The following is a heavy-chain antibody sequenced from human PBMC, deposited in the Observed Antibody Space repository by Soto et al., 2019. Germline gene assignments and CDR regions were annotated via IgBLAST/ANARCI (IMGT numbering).Heavy chain of an antibody. D-gene: IGHD2-21*02. CDR2: VFSSVSA. Sequence: QLQLQESGPGQVRPSETLSLTCLVSGVSVPRSPWSWVRQPANKGLEWIGRVFSSVSATYNPSLKSRVSISMDTAENRISLKLDSVTAADAGVYFCARDGMTTGDTWGPGTLVTVSS. V-gene: IGHV4-4*07. J-gene: IGHJ4*02. CDR3: ARDGMTTGDT. CDR1: GVSVPRSP.